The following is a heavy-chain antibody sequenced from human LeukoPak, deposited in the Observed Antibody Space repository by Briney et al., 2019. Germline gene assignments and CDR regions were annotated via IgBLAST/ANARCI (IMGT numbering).Heavy chain of an antibody. CDR3: AKVRDLDTVLGRFDN. CDR2: INIAGDT. D-gene: IGHD5-18*01. J-gene: IGHJ5*02. CDR1: GFTFSSYD. V-gene: IGHV3-13*01. Sequence: PGGSLRLSCAASGFTFSSYDMYWVRQSTGEGLEWVSAINIAGDTYYADSVKGRFTISRDNSKNTLYLQMNSLRGEDTAVYYCAKVRDLDTVLGRFDNWGQGTLVTVSS.